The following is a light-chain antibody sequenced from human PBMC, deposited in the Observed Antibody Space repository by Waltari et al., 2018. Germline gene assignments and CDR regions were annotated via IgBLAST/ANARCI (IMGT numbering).Light chain of an antibody. J-gene: IGKJ1*01. Sequence: DIQMTQSPSTLSASVGDRVTITCRASQRLLNWLAWFQQKPGKARKLLIYKASNVESGVPSRGSGSGSGTEFTLTISSLQPDDCATYYCQQYMTNSWTFGQGTRVEVK. CDR2: KAS. CDR3: QQYMTNSWT. CDR1: QRLLNW. V-gene: IGKV1-5*03.